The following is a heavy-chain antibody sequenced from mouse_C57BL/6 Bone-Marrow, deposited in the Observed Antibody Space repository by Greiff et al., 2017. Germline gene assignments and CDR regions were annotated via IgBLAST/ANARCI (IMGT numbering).Heavy chain of an antibody. CDR2: IYPRSGNT. J-gene: IGHJ1*03. CDR1: GYTFTSYG. V-gene: IGHV1-81*01. Sequence: VNVVESGAELARPGASVKLSCKASGYTFTSYGISWVKQRTGQGLEWIGEIYPRSGNTYYNEKFKGKATLTADKSSSTAYMELRSLTSEDSAVYFCASCLDYYGSSYYYWYFDVWGTGTTVTVSS. CDR3: ASCLDYYGSSYYYWYFDV. D-gene: IGHD1-1*01.